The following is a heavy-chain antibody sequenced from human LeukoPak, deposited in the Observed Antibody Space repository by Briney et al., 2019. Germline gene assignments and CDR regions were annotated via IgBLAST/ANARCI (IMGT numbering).Heavy chain of an antibody. CDR3: ARDGGGNRNFDY. Sequence: SETLSLTCDVSGGSIHTYYWSWIRQSAGKGLEWIGRVHTSGSTNYNSSFKSRVTLSQDTSKNQVYLRLTSVTAADTAVYYCARDGGGNRNFDYWGQGTLVTVSS. J-gene: IGHJ4*02. V-gene: IGHV4-4*07. D-gene: IGHD4-23*01. CDR1: GGSIHTYY. CDR2: VHTSGST.